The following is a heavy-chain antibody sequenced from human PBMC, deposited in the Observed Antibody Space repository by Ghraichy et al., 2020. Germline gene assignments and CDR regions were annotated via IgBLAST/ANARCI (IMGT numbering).Heavy chain of an antibody. J-gene: IGHJ4*02. Sequence: GSLRLSCAASGFTFSSHAMSWVRQAPGKGLEWVSGISGSGGSTYYADSVKGRFTISRDNSKNTLYLQMNTLRAEDTAVYYCAKDTTRGYSYVYGDFDYWGQGALLTVSS. CDR2: ISGSGGST. CDR1: GFTFSSHA. CDR3: AKDTTRGYSYVYGDFDY. V-gene: IGHV3-23*01. D-gene: IGHD5-18*01.